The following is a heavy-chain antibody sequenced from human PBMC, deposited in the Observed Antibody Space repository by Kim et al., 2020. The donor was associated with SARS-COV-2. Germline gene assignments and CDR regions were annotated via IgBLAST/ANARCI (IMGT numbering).Heavy chain of an antibody. CDR1: GFSLSTSGMC. D-gene: IGHD5-18*01. J-gene: IGHJ6*02. Sequence: SGPTLVNPTQTLTLTCTFSGFSLSTSGMCVSWIRQPPGKALEWLALIDWDDDKYYSTSLKTRLTISKDTSKNQVVLTMTNMDPVDTATYYCARTRVEMATVVVYYYGMDVWGQGTTVTVSS. CDR3: ARTRVEMATVVVYYYGMDV. CDR2: IDWDDDK. V-gene: IGHV2-70*01.